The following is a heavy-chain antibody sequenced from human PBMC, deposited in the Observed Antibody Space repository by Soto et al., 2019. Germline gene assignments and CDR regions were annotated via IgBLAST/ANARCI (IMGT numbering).Heavy chain of an antibody. J-gene: IGHJ5*02. V-gene: IGHV4-30-4*01. Sequence: TMSLTSPVSGGSISSGVYYWSWIRQPPGKGLERIGYIYYSGCIYYNPSLETRVPISVDTSKNQFSLKLSSVTAAGTAVYYCARGVAVLPVATSWLGPRGRGPRVMVSS. CDR1: GGSISSGVYY. CDR2: IYYSGCI. D-gene: IGHD2-2*01. CDR3: ARGVAVLPVATSWLGP.